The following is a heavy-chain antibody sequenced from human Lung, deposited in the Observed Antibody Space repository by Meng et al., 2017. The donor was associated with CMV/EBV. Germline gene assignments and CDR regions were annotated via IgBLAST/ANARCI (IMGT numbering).Heavy chain of an antibody. V-gene: IGHV3-11*04. Sequence: SXAASGFSFSDYYMSWICQAPGKGLEWVSYISSTGSSIYYADSVKGRFTISRDNAKNSLYLQMNSLRAEDTAMYYCARDPRPGAYYFGMDVWGQGXTVT. D-gene: IGHD6-6*01. CDR1: GFSFSDYY. J-gene: IGHJ6*02. CDR2: ISSTGSSI. CDR3: ARDPRPGAYYFGMDV.